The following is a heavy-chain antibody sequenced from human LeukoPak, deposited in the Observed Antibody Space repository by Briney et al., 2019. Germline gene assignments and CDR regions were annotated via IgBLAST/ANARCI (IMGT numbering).Heavy chain of an antibody. CDR3: ARGDESQFDY. J-gene: IGHJ4*02. V-gene: IGHV4-59*07. CDR2: IYYSGST. Sequence: SDTLSLTCTVSGGSISSYYWSWIRQPPGKGLEWIGYIYYSGSTNYNPSLKSRVTISVDTSKNQFSLKLSSVTAADTAVYYCARGDESQFDYWGQGTLVTVSS. D-gene: IGHD2-21*02. CDR1: GGSISSYY.